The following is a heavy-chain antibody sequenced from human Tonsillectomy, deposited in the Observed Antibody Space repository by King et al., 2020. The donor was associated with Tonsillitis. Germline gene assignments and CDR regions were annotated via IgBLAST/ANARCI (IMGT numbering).Heavy chain of an antibody. J-gene: IGHJ4*02. CDR3: ARDQDSGYVN. CDR2: ISYSSGYI. D-gene: IGHD5-12*01. V-gene: IGHV3-21*01. Sequence: QLVQSGGGLVKPGGSLRLSCAASGFTFSSYNMNWVRQAPGKGLEWVSSISYSSGYIIYADSGKGRFTISRDNAKNSLYLQMNSLRAEDTAVYYCARDQDSGYVNWGQGTLVTVSS. CDR1: GFTFSSYN.